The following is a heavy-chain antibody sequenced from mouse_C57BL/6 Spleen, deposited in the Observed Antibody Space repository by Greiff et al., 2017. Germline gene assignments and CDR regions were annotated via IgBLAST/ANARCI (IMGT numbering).Heavy chain of an antibody. CDR2: IDPSDSYT. V-gene: IGHV1-69*01. CDR3: ASHGSSLYFDY. CDR1: GYTFTSYW. D-gene: IGHD1-1*01. J-gene: IGHJ2*01. Sequence: QVHVKQPGAELVMPGASVKLSCKASGYTFTSYWMHWVKQRPGQGLEWIGEIDPSDSYTNYNQKFKGKSTLTVDKSSSTAYMQLSSLTSEDSAVYYCASHGSSLYFDYWGQGTTLTVSS.